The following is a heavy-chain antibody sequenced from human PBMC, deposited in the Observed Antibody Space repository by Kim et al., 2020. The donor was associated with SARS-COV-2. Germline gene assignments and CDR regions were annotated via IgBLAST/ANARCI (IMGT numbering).Heavy chain of an antibody. CDR3: ARDYYDSSGIFDY. J-gene: IGHJ4*02. V-gene: IGHV4-39*07. D-gene: IGHD3-22*01. CDR2: IYYSGST. CDR1: GGSISSSSYY. Sequence: SETLSLTCTVSGGSISSSSYYWGWIRQPPGKWLEWIGSIYYSGSTYYNPSLKSRVTISVDTSKNQFSLKLSSVTAADTAVYYCARDYYDSSGIFDYWGQGTLVTVSS.